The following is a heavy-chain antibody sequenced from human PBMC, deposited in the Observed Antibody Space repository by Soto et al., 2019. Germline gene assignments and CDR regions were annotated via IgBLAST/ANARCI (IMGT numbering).Heavy chain of an antibody. D-gene: IGHD1-26*01. CDR3: ARGGYYYYYGMDV. J-gene: IGHJ6*02. CDR2: IYYSGST. V-gene: IGHV4-59*01. Sequence: PSETQSLTCTVSGGSISGYDWSWIRQPPGKGLEWIGYIYYSGSTNYNPSLKSRVTISVDTSKNQFSLKLSSVTAADTAVYYCARGGYYYYYGMDVWGQGTTVTVSS. CDR1: GGSISGYD.